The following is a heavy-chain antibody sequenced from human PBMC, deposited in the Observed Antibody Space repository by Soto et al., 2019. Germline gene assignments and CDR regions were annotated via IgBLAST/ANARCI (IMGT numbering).Heavy chain of an antibody. CDR2: INHSGST. Sequence: PSETLSLTCAVYGGSFSGYYWSWIRQPPWKGLEWIGEINHSGSTNYNPSLKSRVTISVDTSKNQFSLKLSSVTAADTAVYYCARDLVVVPAAILLGYYYYGMDVWDQGTTVTVSS. V-gene: IGHV4-34*01. D-gene: IGHD2-2*02. CDR1: GGSFSGYY. J-gene: IGHJ6*02. CDR3: ARDLVVVPAAILLGYYYYGMDV.